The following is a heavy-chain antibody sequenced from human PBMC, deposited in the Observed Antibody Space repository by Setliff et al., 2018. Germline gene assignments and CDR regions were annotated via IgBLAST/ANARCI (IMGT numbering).Heavy chain of an antibody. J-gene: IGHJ5*02. D-gene: IGHD3-3*01. CDR3: ARDFRRISIYGVDENEKGFDP. CDR1: GGTFSNYA. CDR2: ISPYTGNI. Sequence: ASVKVSCKASGGTFSNYAINWVRQAPGQGLEWMGWISPYTGNIYSAQRFQGRVTLTTDASTSTAYLEVRSLTSEDTAVYYCARDFRRISIYGVDENEKGFDPWGQGTLVTVSS. V-gene: IGHV1-18*01.